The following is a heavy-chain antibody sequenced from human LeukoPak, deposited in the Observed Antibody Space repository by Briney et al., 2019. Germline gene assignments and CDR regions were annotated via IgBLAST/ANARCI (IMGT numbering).Heavy chain of an antibody. D-gene: IGHD4-17*01. CDR2: ISGSGGST. V-gene: IGHV3-23*01. CDR1: GFTFSSYA. J-gene: IGHJ4*02. Sequence: PGGSLRLSCAASGFTFSSYAMSWVRQAPGKGLEWVSAISGSGGSTYYADSVKGRFTISRDNSKNTLYLQMNSLSAEDTAVYFWASPPTVTVQEYWGEGTLVTLSS. CDR3: ASPPTVTVQEY.